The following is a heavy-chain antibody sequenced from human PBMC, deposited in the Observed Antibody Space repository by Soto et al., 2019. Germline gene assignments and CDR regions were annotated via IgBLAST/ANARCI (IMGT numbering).Heavy chain of an antibody. CDR1: GFTFYIYA. D-gene: IGHD1-26*01. CDR3: AKGRGDAGRYYRGGL. Sequence: EVQLVESGGGLVQPGGSLRLSCATSGFTFYIYAMNWVRQAPGKGLEWIAHIASNGATDYADSVKGRFTISRDNAENSVFLQMSSLRVDDTAIYYCAKGRGDAGRYYRGGLGGQGTLVTVSS. V-gene: IGHV3-48*01. CDR2: IASNGAT. J-gene: IGHJ4*02.